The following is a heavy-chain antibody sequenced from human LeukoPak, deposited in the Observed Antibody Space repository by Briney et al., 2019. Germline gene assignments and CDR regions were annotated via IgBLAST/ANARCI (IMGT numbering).Heavy chain of an antibody. V-gene: IGHV3-66*01. Sequence: GGSLRLSCAASGFTVSSNYMNWVRQAPGKGLEWVSVIYSGGSTYYADSVKGRFTISRDNSKNTLYLQMNSLRAEDTAVYYCAREDGDYDTGHFDYWGQGTLVTVSS. CDR3: AREDGDYDTGHFDY. CDR2: IYSGGST. J-gene: IGHJ4*02. D-gene: IGHD4-17*01. CDR1: GFTVSSNY.